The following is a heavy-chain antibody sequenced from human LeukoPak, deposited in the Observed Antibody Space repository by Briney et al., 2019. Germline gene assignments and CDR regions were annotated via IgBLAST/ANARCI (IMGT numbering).Heavy chain of an antibody. V-gene: IGHV3-21*01. CDR3: ARDRFLAAAGPLDY. J-gene: IGHJ4*02. CDR1: GFTFSSYS. Sequence: GGSLRLSCAASGFTFSSYSMNWVRQAPGKGLEWVSSISSSSSYIYYADSVKGRFTISRDNAKNSLYLQMNSLRAEDTAVYYCARDRFLAAAGPLDYWGQGNLVTVSS. D-gene: IGHD6-13*01. CDR2: ISSSSSYI.